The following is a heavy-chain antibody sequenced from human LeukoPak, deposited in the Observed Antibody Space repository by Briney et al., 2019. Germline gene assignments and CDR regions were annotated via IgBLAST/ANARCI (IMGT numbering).Heavy chain of an antibody. CDR1: GFSMSVYW. V-gene: IGHV3-7*01. D-gene: IGHD3-22*01. CDR3: ARDWGAYYHFFDY. J-gene: IGHJ4*02. Sequence: GGSLRLSCEASGFSMSVYWMSWVRQAPGKGLEWVGNIKQDGSERNYVDFVKGRFTSSRDNAKTSLYLQMDSLRAEDAAVYYCARDWGAYYHFFDYWGQGTLVTVSS. CDR2: IKQDGSER.